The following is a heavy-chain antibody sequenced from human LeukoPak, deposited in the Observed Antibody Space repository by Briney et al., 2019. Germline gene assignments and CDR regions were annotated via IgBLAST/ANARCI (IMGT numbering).Heavy chain of an antibody. D-gene: IGHD2-21*02. V-gene: IGHV4-34*01. CDR1: GGSFSGYY. CDR2: INHSGST. CDR3: ARLSAYCGGDCYPQLDY. Sequence: KASETLSLTCAVYGGSFSGYYWSWIRQPPGKGLEWIGEINHSGSTNYNPSLKSRVTISVDTSKNQFSLKLSSVTAADTAVYYCARLSAYCGGDCYPQLDYWGQGTLVTVSS. J-gene: IGHJ4*02.